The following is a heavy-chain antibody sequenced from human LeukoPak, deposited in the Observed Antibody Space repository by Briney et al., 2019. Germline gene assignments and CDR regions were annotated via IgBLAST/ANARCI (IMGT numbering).Heavy chain of an antibody. V-gene: IGHV1-46*01. D-gene: IGHD3-16*01. CDR2: INPSGGRT. J-gene: IGHJ4*02. CDR3: GHNLYNFDF. Sequence: ASVKVSCKASGYTFTNYYIHWVRQAPGQGLEWMGMINPSGGRTTYAKKFQGRVTMTRDTSTNTVYTELSSLRSDDTAVYYGGHNLYNFDFWGQGTRVIVSS. CDR1: GYTFTNYY.